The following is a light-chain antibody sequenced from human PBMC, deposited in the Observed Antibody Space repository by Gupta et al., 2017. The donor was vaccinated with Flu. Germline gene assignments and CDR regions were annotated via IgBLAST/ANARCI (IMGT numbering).Light chain of an antibody. CDR2: DAS. CDR1: QDISNY. CDR3: QQYDNLPPFT. J-gene: IGKJ3*01. Sequence: DIRMTQSPSSLSPSVGDRVTITCQASQDISNYLNWYQQKPGKAPKLLIYDASNLETGVPSRFSGSGSGTDFTFTISSLQPEDIATYYCQQYDNLPPFTFGPGTKVDIK. V-gene: IGKV1-33*01.